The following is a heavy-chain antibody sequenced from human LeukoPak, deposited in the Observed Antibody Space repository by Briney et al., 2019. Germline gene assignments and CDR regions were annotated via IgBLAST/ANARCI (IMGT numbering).Heavy chain of an antibody. Sequence: ASVKVSCKASGYTFTSYDINWVRQATGQGLEWMGWMNPNSGNTGYAQKFQGRVTMTRNTSISTAYMELSSLRSEDTAVYYCAYTSSEAAAHFDYWGQGTLVTVSS. D-gene: IGHD6-13*01. J-gene: IGHJ4*02. V-gene: IGHV1-8*01. CDR1: GYTFTSYD. CDR3: AYTSSEAAAHFDY. CDR2: MNPNSGNT.